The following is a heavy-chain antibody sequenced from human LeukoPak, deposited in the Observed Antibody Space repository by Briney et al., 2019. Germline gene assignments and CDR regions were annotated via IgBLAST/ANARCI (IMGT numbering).Heavy chain of an antibody. V-gene: IGHV3-7*01. CDR1: GFSFSTSA. CDR3: ARDPWVGEYGAFDI. Sequence: GGTLRLSCAASGFSFSTSAMTWVRQAPGKGLEWVANIKQDGSEKNYLDSVKGRFTISRDNAKNSLYLQMSSLRAEDTALYYCARDPWVGEYGAFDIWGQGTMVTVSS. CDR2: IKQDGSEK. D-gene: IGHD3-10*01. J-gene: IGHJ3*02.